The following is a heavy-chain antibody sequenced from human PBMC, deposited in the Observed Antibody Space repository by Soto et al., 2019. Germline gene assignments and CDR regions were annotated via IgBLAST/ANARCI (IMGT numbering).Heavy chain of an antibody. CDR1: GDTFTSYG. D-gene: IGHD6-13*01. J-gene: IGHJ4*02. CDR2: ISAYNGNT. Sequence: ASVKLSCEASGDTFTSYGISWVRQAPGQGLEWMGWISAYNGNTDYAQKLQGRVTMTTDTSTSTAYMELRSLRSDDTAVYYCARDSAYSSFDYWGQGTLVTVSS. V-gene: IGHV1-18*01. CDR3: ARDSAYSSFDY.